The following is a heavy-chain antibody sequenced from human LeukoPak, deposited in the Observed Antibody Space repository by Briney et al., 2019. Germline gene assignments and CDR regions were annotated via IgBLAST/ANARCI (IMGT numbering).Heavy chain of an antibody. J-gene: IGHJ4*02. CDR2: FIPILGTA. D-gene: IGHD4-17*01. CDR3: ARGDRGDFDY. CDR1: GGTFSDYA. V-gene: IGHV1-69*10. Sequence: ASVKVSCKASGGTFSDYALNWVRQAPEQGLEWMGVFIPILGTANSTQKFQGRVTITADISTNTVYMELSSLRSDDTAVYYCARGDRGDFDYWGQGTLVTVSS.